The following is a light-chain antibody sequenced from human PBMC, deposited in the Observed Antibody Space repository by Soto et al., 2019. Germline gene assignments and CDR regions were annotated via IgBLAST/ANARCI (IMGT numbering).Light chain of an antibody. CDR3: QHWNDYSWT. CDR2: KTS. J-gene: IGKJ1*01. V-gene: IGKV1-5*03. Sequence: DIHMTQSPSTLSASVGDRVTITCRASQSISIWLAWYQQKPGKASNLLIYKTSSLETGVPSRISGSGSGTEFTLTISSLQPDDFATYYCQHWNDYSWTFGQGTKVEVK. CDR1: QSISIW.